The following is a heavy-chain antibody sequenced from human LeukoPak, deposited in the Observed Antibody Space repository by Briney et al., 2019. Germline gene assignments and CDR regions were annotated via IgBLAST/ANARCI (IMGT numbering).Heavy chain of an antibody. CDR2: ISYDGSNK. D-gene: IGHD6-13*01. Sequence: GGSLRLSCAASGFTFSSYGMHWVRQAPGKGLEWVAVISYDGSNKYYADSVKGRFTISRDNSKNTLYLQMNSLRAEDTAVYYCAKDPLGYWIAAADPFDYWGQGTLVTVSS. CDR3: AKDPLGYWIAAADPFDY. CDR1: GFTFSSYG. J-gene: IGHJ4*02. V-gene: IGHV3-30*18.